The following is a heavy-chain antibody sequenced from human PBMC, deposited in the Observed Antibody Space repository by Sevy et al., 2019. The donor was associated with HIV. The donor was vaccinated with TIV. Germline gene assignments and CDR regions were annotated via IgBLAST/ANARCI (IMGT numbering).Heavy chain of an antibody. Sequence: ASVKVSYKASGDTFTNNYIHWVRQAPGQGLEWMGMVAPSAGNTTYAQKFQGRVTMTRDTSTSILYMDLSSLRSEDTAVYYCVRADPDQHFDSWGQGTLVTVSS. CDR1: GDTFTNNY. CDR2: VAPSAGNT. CDR3: VRADPDQHFDS. J-gene: IGHJ4*02. V-gene: IGHV1-46*01.